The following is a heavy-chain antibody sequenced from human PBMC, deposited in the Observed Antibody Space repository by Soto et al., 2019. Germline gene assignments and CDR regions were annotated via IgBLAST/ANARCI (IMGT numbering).Heavy chain of an antibody. Sequence: KASETLSLTCTVSGASISSYFWTWIGQPAGKGLDWIGRISTSGTTNYNPSLKSRVTMSVDTSKNHFSLNLSSVTAADTAVYYCAREAGPDRWFDPWGQGTLVTVSS. CDR2: ISTSGTT. CDR3: AREAGPDRWFDP. D-gene: IGHD6-19*01. J-gene: IGHJ5*02. CDR1: GASISSYF. V-gene: IGHV4-4*07.